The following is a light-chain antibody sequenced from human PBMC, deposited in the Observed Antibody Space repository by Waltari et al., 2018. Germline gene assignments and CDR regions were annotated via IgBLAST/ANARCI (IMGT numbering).Light chain of an antibody. CDR3: CSYAGSYTWV. CDR1: TNDLGRYNY. J-gene: IGLJ3*02. CDR2: DVT. V-gene: IGLV2-11*01. Sequence: SALTQPRSVSGSPGQSATIYCTGPTNDLGRYNYVSWYQQHPGKAPKLIILDVTKRPSGVPDRLSGSKSGNTASLTISGLRAEDEAEYYCCSYAGSYTWVFGGGTKLTVV.